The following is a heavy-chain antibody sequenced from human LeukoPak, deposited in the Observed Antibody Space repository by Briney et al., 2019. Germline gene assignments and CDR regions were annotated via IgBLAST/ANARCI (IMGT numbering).Heavy chain of an antibody. V-gene: IGHV3-30*02. D-gene: IGHD2-2*01. CDR2: IRYDGSNK. CDR3: AKLGYCSSTSCLEFDY. Sequence: GGSLRLSCAASGFTFSNYWMHWVRQAPGKGLEWVAFIRYDGSNKYYADSVKGRFTISRDNSKNTLYLQMNSLRAEDTAVYYCAKLGYCSSTSCLEFDYWGQGTLVTVSS. J-gene: IGHJ4*02. CDR1: GFTFSNYW.